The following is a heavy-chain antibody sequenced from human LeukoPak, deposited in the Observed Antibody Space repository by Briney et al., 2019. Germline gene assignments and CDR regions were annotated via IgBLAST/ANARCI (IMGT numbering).Heavy chain of an antibody. J-gene: IGHJ4*02. D-gene: IGHD2-2*01. V-gene: IGHV3-7*01. Sequence: GGSLRLSCAASGFTFSSYWMSWVRQAPGKGLEWVANIKQDGSEKYYVDSVKGRFTISRDNAKNSLYLQMNSPRAEDTAVYYCARWYCSSTSCLTFDYWGQGTLVTVSS. CDR1: GFTFSSYW. CDR2: IKQDGSEK. CDR3: ARWYCSSTSCLTFDY.